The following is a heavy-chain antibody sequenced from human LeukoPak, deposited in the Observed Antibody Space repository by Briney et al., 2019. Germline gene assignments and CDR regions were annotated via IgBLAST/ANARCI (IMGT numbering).Heavy chain of an antibody. Sequence: ASVKVSCKVSGYPLTELSMHWVRQAPGKGLEWMGGFDPEDGETIYAQKFQGRVTMTEDTSTDTAYMELSSLRSEDTAVYYCATTGSRDSSGLLDYWGQGTLVTVSS. CDR1: GYPLTELS. V-gene: IGHV1-24*01. CDR3: ATTGSRDSSGLLDY. D-gene: IGHD3-22*01. J-gene: IGHJ4*02. CDR2: FDPEDGET.